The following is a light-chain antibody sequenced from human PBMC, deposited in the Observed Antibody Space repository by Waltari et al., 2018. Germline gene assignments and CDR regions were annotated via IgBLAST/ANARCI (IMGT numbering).Light chain of an antibody. CDR3: CSYAGSSTWV. CDR2: EDS. V-gene: IGLV2-23*01. CDR1: SSDVGNYNI. Sequence: QSALTQPASVSGSPGQSITISCTGTSSDVGNYNIVSWYQQHPGKAPKLMIFEDSKRPSGVSDRFSGSKSGNTASLTISGLQAEDEADYYCCSYAGSSTWVFGGGTKLTVL. J-gene: IGLJ3*02.